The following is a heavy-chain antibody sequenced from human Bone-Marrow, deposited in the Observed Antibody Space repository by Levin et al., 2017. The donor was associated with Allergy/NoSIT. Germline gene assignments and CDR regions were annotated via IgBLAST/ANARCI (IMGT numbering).Heavy chain of an antibody. Sequence: GGSLRLSCAASGFTFSGSAMHWVRQAPGKGLEWVGRIRSRGNSYATAYTASVKGRFTISRDDSKNTAYLQMNSLKTEDTAVYYCTRIAWDAGYALDIWGQGTKVTVSS. D-gene: IGHD3-9*01. CDR3: TRIAWDAGYALDI. V-gene: IGHV3-73*01. CDR2: IRSRGNSYAT. CDR1: GFTFSGSA. J-gene: IGHJ3*02.